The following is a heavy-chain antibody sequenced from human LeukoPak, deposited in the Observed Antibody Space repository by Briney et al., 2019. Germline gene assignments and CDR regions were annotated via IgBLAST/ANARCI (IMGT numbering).Heavy chain of an antibody. CDR1: GFTVSSNY. CDR2: IYSGGST. J-gene: IGHJ4*02. D-gene: IGHD6-13*01. CDR3: ARDLGAAAGTGDEYYFDY. Sequence: PGGSLTLSCAASGFTVSSNYMSWVRQAPGGGLEWVSVIYSGGSTYYADSVKGRFTISRDNSKNTLYLQMNSLRAEDTAVYYCARDLGAAAGTGDEYYFDYWGQGALVTVSP. V-gene: IGHV3-66*02.